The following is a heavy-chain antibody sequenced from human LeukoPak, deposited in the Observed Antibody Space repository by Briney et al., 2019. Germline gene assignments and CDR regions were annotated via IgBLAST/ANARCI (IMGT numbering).Heavy chain of an antibody. D-gene: IGHD3-3*01. Sequence: PSETLSLTCTVSGGSISSYYWSWIWQPPGKRLEWIGYIYYSGSTNYNPSLKSRVTISVDTSKNQFSLKLSSVTAADTAVYYCARATIYDFWSGYYVLGYFDYWGQGTQVTVSS. CDR2: IYYSGST. J-gene: IGHJ4*02. CDR3: ARATIYDFWSGYYVLGYFDY. V-gene: IGHV4-59*01. CDR1: GGSISSYY.